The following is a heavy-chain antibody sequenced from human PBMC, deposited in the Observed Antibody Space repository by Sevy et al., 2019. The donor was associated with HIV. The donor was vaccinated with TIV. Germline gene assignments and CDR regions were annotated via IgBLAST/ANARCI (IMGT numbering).Heavy chain of an antibody. D-gene: IGHD3-22*01. CDR2: FDPEDGLR. CDR3: GITKDYYESSGSPFDY. V-gene: IGHV1-24*01. J-gene: IGHJ4*02. Sequence: ASVKVSCKVSGSSLTNLAMHWVRQAPGKGLEWMGSFDPEDGLRIYAQKFQGRVTMTEDTSTDTAYMELRSLKSEDTAVFYCGITKDYYESSGSPFDYWGQGTPVTVSS. CDR1: GSSLTNLA.